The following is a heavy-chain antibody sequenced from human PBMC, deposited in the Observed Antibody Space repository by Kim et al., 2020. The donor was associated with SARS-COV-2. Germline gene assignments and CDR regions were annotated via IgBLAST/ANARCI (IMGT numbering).Heavy chain of an antibody. CDR3: ARGIYCSGGSCYSSWFDP. D-gene: IGHD2-15*01. J-gene: IGHJ5*02. CDR2: INHSGST. CDR1: GGSFSGYY. Sequence: SETLSLTCAVYGGSFSGYYWSWIRQPPGKGLEWIGEINHSGSTNYNPSLKSRVTISVDTSKNQFSLKLSSVTAADTAVYYCARGIYCSGGSCYSSWFDPWGQGTLVTVSS. V-gene: IGHV4-34*01.